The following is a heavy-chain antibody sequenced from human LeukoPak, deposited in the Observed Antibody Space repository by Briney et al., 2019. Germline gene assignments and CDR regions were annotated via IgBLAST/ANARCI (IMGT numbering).Heavy chain of an antibody. CDR3: ARAIVVVVAAPGHYYYYYMDV. CDR2: IKKDGSEK. CDR1: GLTFSSHW. V-gene: IGHV3-7*01. J-gene: IGHJ6*03. Sequence: GGSLRLSCVASGLTFSSHWMSWVRQAPGKGLEWVANIKKDGSEKYYVDAVKGRFTISRDNAKNSLYLQMNSLRAEDTAVYYCARAIVVVVAAPGHYYYYYMDVWGKGTTVTVSS. D-gene: IGHD2-15*01.